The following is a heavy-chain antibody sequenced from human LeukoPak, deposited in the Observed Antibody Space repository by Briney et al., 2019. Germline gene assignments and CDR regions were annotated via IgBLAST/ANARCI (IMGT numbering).Heavy chain of an antibody. D-gene: IGHD1-26*01. Sequence: ASVKVSCKASGYTFTGYYMHWVRQAPGQGLEWMGWINPNSGGTNYAQKFQGRVTMTRDTSISTAYMELSRLRSDDTAVYYCATVLEGRGGYYFAYWGQGTLVTVSS. V-gene: IGHV1-2*02. CDR3: ATVLEGRGGYYFAY. J-gene: IGHJ4*02. CDR1: GYTFTGYY. CDR2: INPNSGGT.